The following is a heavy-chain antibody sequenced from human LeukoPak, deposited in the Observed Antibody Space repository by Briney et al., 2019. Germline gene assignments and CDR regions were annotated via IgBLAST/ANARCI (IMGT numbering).Heavy chain of an antibody. V-gene: IGHV1-18*01. J-gene: IGHJ4*02. CDR2: ISAYNGNT. CDR3: ARVRGSYSQYYFDY. Sequence: ASVKVSCKASGYTFTSYGISWVRHAPGQGLEWMGWISAYNGNTNYAQKLQGRVTMTTDTSTSTAYMELRSLRSDDTAVYYCARVRGSYSQYYFDYWGQGTLVTVSS. D-gene: IGHD1-26*01. CDR1: GYTFTSYG.